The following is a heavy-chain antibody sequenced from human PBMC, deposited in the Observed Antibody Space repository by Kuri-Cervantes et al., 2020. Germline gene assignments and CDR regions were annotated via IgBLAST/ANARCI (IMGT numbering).Heavy chain of an antibody. CDR3: AKGHDSRTFMDY. D-gene: IGHD3-22*01. V-gene: IGHV3-9*01. CDR2: ISWNSGSI. CDR1: GFTFDDYA. J-gene: IGHJ4*02. Sequence: LSLTCAASGFTFDDYAMHWVRQAPGKGLEWVSGISWNSGSIGYADSVKGRFTISRDNAKNTLYLQMNSLRAEDTAVYYCAKGHDSRTFMDYWGQGTLVTVSS.